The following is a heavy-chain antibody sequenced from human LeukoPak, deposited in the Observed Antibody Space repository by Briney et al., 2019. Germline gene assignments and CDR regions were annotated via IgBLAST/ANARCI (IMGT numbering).Heavy chain of an antibody. D-gene: IGHD1-26*01. Sequence: PSQTLSLTCTVSGGSISSGSYYWSWIRQPAGKGLEWIGRFYTSGSTYYNPSLKSRVTISVDTSKNQFSLKLSSVTAADTAVYYCARVGGGYYDPPHFDYWGQGTLVTVSS. CDR3: ARVGGGYYDPPHFDY. V-gene: IGHV4-61*02. J-gene: IGHJ4*02. CDR1: GGSISSGSYY. CDR2: FYTSGST.